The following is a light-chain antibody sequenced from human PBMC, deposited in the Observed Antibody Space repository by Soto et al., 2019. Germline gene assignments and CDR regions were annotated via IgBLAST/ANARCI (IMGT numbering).Light chain of an antibody. CDR3: TSYTSSSTLV. Sequence: QSVLTQPASVSASPGQSIAISCTGTSSDIGGYNYVSWYQQHPGKAPKLMIYEVSNRPSGVSNRFSGSKSGDTASLTISGLQPEDEADYYCTSYTSSSTLVFGPGTKLTVL. CDR1: SSDIGGYNY. CDR2: EVS. J-gene: IGLJ1*01. V-gene: IGLV2-14*01.